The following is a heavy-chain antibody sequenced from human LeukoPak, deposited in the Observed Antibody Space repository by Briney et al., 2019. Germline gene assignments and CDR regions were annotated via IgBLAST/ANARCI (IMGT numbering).Heavy chain of an antibody. D-gene: IGHD3-10*01. CDR1: GGSISLYY. J-gene: IGHJ4*02. V-gene: IGHV4-59*01. Sequence: KPSETLSLTCTVSGGSISLYYWSWIRQPPGKGLEWIGYFYDTRSPKYNPSLERRVTISVDMSRNQFSLNLTSVTAADTAVYYRARGRGSLTYWGQGTLATVSS. CDR3: ARGRGSLTY. CDR2: FYDTRSP.